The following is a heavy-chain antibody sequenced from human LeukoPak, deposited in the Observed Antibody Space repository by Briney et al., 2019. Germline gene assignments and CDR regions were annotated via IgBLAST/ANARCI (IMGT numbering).Heavy chain of an antibody. CDR2: INPNSGGT. CDR1: GYTFTGYY. D-gene: IGHD4-17*01. Sequence: ASVKVSCKASGYTFTGYYMHWVRQAPGQGLEWMGRINPNSGGTNYAQKFQGRVTVTRDTSISTAYMELSRLRSDDTAVYYCARGHTVTTSDIDYWGQGTLVTVSS. CDR3: ARGHTVTTSDIDY. V-gene: IGHV1-2*06. J-gene: IGHJ4*02.